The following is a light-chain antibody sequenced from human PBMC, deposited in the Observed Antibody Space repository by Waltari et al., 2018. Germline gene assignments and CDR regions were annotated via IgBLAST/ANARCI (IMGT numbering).Light chain of an antibody. V-gene: IGLV2-14*01. CDR1: SSDVGGFNY. CDR3: SSYTVGSTRYV. Sequence: QSALTQPASVSGSPGQSITISCTGTSSDVGGFNYVSWYQQHPGKAPKLMLYEVSNRPPGFPNRFTGSKLGHPASLSISGFQAEDEADYYCSSYTVGSTRYVFGTGTEVTVL. CDR2: EVS. J-gene: IGLJ1*01.